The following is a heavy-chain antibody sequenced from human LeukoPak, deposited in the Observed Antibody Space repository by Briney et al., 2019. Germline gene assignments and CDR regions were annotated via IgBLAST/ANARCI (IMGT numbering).Heavy chain of an antibody. Sequence: ASVKVSCKASGYTFTSYYIHWVRQAPGQGLEWMGIISPRGDNTNYGQKFQGRVTVTRDMPASTAYMDLSRLRSEDMAVYYCAREGHYYDSSGYYYRHFDYWGQGTLVTVSS. CDR3: AREGHYYDSSGYYYRHFDY. CDR2: ISPRGDNT. D-gene: IGHD3-22*01. V-gene: IGHV1-46*01. CDR1: GYTFTSYY. J-gene: IGHJ4*02.